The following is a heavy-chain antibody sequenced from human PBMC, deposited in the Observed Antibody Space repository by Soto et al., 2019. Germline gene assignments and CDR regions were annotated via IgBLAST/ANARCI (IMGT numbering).Heavy chain of an antibody. V-gene: IGHV4-59*08. CDR1: GDSISTYY. CDR3: ARPGRDWGSLDY. D-gene: IGHD7-27*01. J-gene: IGHJ4*02. CDR2: IYYGGCT. Sequence: QVQLQESGPGLVKPSETLSLTCTVSGDSISTYYWTWIRQSPGKGLEWIAFIYYGGCTSYNPSLKYRVTISVDTSKNQFSLKLNSVTAADTAVYYCARPGRDWGSLDYWGQGTLVTVSS.